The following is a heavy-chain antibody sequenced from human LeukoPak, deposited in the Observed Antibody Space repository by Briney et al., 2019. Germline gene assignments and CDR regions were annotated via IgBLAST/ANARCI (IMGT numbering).Heavy chain of an antibody. J-gene: IGHJ4*02. D-gene: IGHD6-13*01. V-gene: IGHV4-4*07. Sequence: SETLSLTCPVSGGSISSYYWSWIRQPAGKGLEWIGRFYTCGSTNYNPSLKSRVTMSVDTSKNQCSLKLSSGTAADTAVYYCARYSSRSGPSPIDYWGQGTLVTVSS. CDR3: ARYSSRSGPSPIDY. CDR2: FYTCGST. CDR1: GGSISSYY.